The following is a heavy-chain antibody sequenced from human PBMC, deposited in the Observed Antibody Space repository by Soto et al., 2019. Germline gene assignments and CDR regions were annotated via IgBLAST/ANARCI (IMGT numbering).Heavy chain of an antibody. V-gene: IGHV3-23*01. CDR3: ASDLSPYYYYALDV. J-gene: IGHJ6*02. Sequence: PGGSLRLSCAASGFTFSSYAMSWVRQAPGKGLEWVAIFYSGARTYYRDSVKGRFTISRDRSKSTLFLQMNNLTAEDTAVYFCASDLSPYYYYALDVWGQGTTVTVSS. CDR2: IFYSGART. D-gene: IGHD3-16*02. CDR1: GFTFSSYA.